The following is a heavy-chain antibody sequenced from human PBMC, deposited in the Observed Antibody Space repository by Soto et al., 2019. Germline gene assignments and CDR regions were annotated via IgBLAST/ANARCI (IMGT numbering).Heavy chain of an antibody. CDR1: GGTFSSYA. V-gene: IGHV1-69*13. Sequence: SVKVSCKASGGTFSSYASSWVRQARGQGLEWMGGIIPIFGTANYAQKFQGRVTITADESTSTAYMELSSLRSEDTAVYYCARGNGSSSWYAWFDPWGQGTLVTVSS. CDR3: ARGNGSSSWYAWFDP. D-gene: IGHD6-13*01. J-gene: IGHJ5*02. CDR2: IIPIFGTA.